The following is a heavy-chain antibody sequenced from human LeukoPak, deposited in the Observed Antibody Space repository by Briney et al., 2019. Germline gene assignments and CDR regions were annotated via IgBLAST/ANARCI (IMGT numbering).Heavy chain of an antibody. Sequence: ASVKVSCKASGYTFTSYGISWVRQAPGQGLEWMGWISAYNGNTNYVQKLQGRVTMTTDTSTSTAYLELRSLRSDDTAVYYCARDTYGDYPDYWGQGTLVTVSS. D-gene: IGHD4-17*01. J-gene: IGHJ4*02. CDR2: ISAYNGNT. CDR1: GYTFTSYG. V-gene: IGHV1-18*01. CDR3: ARDTYGDYPDY.